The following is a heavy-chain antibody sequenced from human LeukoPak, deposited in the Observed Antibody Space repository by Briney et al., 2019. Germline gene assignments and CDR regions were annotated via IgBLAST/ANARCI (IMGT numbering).Heavy chain of an antibody. CDR2: IYSGGST. V-gene: IGHV3-66*01. J-gene: IGHJ5*02. D-gene: IGHD2-15*01. CDR1: GFTFSDYY. CDR3: ARDRSGHNWFDP. Sequence: GGSLRLSCAASGFTFSDYYMSWVRQAPGKGLEWVSVIYSGGSTYYTDSVKGRFTISRDNSKNTLYLQMNSLRAEDTAVYYCARDRSGHNWFDPWGQGTLVTVSS.